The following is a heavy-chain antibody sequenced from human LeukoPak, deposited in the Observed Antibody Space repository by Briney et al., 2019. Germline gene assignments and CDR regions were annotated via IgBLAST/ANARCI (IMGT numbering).Heavy chain of an antibody. D-gene: IGHD5-12*01. Sequence: TSETLSLTCTLSGGSFSSYYWSWIRQPPGKGLEWIGYIYYSGSTNYNPSPKSRVTISVDTSKNQFSLKLSSVTATDTAVYYCARAGYSGSDFSVWGKGSTVTVSS. CDR2: IYYSGST. CDR1: GGSFSSYY. CDR3: ARAGYSGSDFSV. J-gene: IGHJ6*04. V-gene: IGHV4-59*01.